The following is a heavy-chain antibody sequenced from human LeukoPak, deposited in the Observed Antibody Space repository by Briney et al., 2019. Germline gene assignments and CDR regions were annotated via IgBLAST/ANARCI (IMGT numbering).Heavy chain of an antibody. CDR2: IYTSGST. V-gene: IGHV4-4*07. D-gene: IGHD3-22*01. CDR1: GGSISSYY. Sequence: SETLSLTCTVSGGSISSYYWSWIRQPAGKGLEWIGRIYTSGSTDYNPSLKSRVTMSVDTSKNQFSLKLSSVTAADTAVYYCARRNYYDSSGYYLASSYYFDYWGQGTLVTVSS. J-gene: IGHJ4*02. CDR3: ARRNYYDSSGYYLASSYYFDY.